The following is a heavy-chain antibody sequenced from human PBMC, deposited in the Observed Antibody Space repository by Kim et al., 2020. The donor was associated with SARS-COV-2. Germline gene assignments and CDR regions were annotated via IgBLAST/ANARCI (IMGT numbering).Heavy chain of an antibody. V-gene: IGHV4-34*13. J-gene: IGHJ5*02. D-gene: IGHD3-10*01. CDR3: ARSRGVTDNWFDP. Sequence: NPSLKSRVTLSVDTSKNQLSLKLSSVTAADTAVYYCARSRGVTDNWFDPWGQGTLVTVSS.